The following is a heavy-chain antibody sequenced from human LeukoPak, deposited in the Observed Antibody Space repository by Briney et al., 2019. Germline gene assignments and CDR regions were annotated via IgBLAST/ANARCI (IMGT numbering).Heavy chain of an antibody. CDR3: ARDGGYSGYDADC. D-gene: IGHD5-12*01. CDR1: GFTFSSYS. V-gene: IGHV3-48*01. CDR2: ISDSSAM. Sequence: PGGSLRLSCAASGFTFSSYSMNWVRQAPGKGLEWVSYISDSSAMYYADSVRGRFTISRDNAKNSLFLQMSSLRVEDTGVYYCARDGGYSGYDADCWGPGTLVTVSS. J-gene: IGHJ4*02.